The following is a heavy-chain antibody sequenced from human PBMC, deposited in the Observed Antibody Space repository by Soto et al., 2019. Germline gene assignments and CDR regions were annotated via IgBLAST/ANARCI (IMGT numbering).Heavy chain of an antibody. J-gene: IGHJ6*02. CDR1: GFTFSSYA. D-gene: IGHD1-26*01. V-gene: IGHV3-23*01. CDR2: ISSSGGST. Sequence: GSLRLSCAASGFTFSSYAMSWVRQAPGKGLEWVSAISSSGGSTYYADSVKGRFTISRDNSKNTLYLQMISLRAEDTAVYYCAKDRRGGSYDLDVWGQGTTVTVSS. CDR3: AKDRRGGSYDLDV.